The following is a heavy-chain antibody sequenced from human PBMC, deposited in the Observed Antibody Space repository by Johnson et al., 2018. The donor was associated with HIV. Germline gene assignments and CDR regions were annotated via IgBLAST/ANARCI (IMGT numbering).Heavy chain of an antibody. CDR2: ITSSGSSV. J-gene: IGHJ3*01. V-gene: IGHV3-11*04. D-gene: IGHD4-17*01. CDR1: GFIFSKYN. Sequence: QVQLVESGGGLVKPGGSLRLSCEVSGFIFSKYNMAWIRQAPGKGLECLSYITSSGSSVYYTDSVKGRFTISRDNAKTSLFLRMNSLKADDSAIYFCARDASPWGGDYVGYAFDLWGQGTVVTVSS. CDR3: ARDASPWGGDYVGYAFDL.